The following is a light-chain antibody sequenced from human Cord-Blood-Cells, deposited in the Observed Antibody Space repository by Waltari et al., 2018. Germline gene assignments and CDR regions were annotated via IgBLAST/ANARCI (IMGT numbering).Light chain of an antibody. J-gene: IGLJ3*02. CDR3: AAWDDSLSGWV. CDR2: RNN. V-gene: IGLV1-47*01. CDR1: SSNIGSNY. Sequence: QSVLTQPPSASGTPGQRVTISCSGSSSNIGSNYVYWYQQLPGTAPKLLIYRNNQRPSGVPDRVSGSKSGTSDSLAISGLRSEDEADYYCAAWDDSLSGWVFGGGTKLTVL.